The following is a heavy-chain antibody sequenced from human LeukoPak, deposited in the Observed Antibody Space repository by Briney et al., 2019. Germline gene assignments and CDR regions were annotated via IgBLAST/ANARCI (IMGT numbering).Heavy chain of an antibody. D-gene: IGHD3-3*01. CDR3: ARGVRFLEWLPKAYNWFDP. J-gene: IGHJ5*02. CDR2: INRSGST. CDR1: GGSFSGYY. Sequence: PSETLSLTCAVYGGSFSGYYWSWIRQPPGKGLEWLGEINRSGSTNYNPSLKSRVTISVDTSKNQFSLKLSSVTAADTAVYYCARGVRFLEWLPKAYNWFDPWGQGTLVTVSS. V-gene: IGHV4-34*01.